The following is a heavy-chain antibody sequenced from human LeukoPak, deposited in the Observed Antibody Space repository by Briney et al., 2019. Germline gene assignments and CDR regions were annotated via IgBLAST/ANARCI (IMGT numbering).Heavy chain of an antibody. V-gene: IGHV3-21*01. D-gene: IGHD3-10*01. CDR1: GFTFSSYS. J-gene: IGHJ6*03. Sequence: KPGGSLRLSCAASGFTFSSYSMNWVRQAPGKGLEWVSSISSSSSYIYYADSVKGRFTISRDNAKNSLYLQMNSLRAEDTAVYYCARDPRFMELGGSGTCYMDVWGKGTTVTVSS. CDR2: ISSSSSYI. CDR3: ARDPRFMELGGSGTCYMDV.